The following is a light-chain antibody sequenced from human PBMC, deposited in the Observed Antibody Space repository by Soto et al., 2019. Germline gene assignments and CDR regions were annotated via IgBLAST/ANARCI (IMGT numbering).Light chain of an antibody. CDR1: SSDVGGYNY. J-gene: IGLJ3*02. Sequence: QAVVTQPPSASGSPGQSVTISCTGTSSDVGGYNYVSWYQQHPGKAPKLMIYEVSKRPSGVPDRFSGSKSGTTASLTVSGLQAEDEADYYCSSYAGSNNWVFGGGTKLTVL. V-gene: IGLV2-8*01. CDR3: SSYAGSNNWV. CDR2: EVS.